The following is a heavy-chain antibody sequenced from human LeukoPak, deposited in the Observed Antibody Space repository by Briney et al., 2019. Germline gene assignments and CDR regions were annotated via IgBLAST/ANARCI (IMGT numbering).Heavy chain of an antibody. CDR2: IYHSGST. J-gene: IGHJ4*02. V-gene: IGHV4-30-2*01. Sequence: SETLSLTCTVSGGSISSGGYYWSWIRQPPGKGLEWIGYIYHSGSTYYNPSLKSRVTISVDRSKNQFSLKLSSVTAADTAVYYCARGGVGATYDYWGQGTLVTVSS. D-gene: IGHD1-26*01. CDR1: GGSISSGGYY. CDR3: ARGGVGATYDY.